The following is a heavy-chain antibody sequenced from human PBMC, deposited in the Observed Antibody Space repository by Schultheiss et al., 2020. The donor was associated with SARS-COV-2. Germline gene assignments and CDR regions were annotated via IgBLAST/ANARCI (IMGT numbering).Heavy chain of an antibody. Sequence: SETLSLTCAVYGGSFSGYYWSWIRQPPGKGLEWIGSIYHSGPTYYNPSLKSRVTISVDTSKNQFSLKLSSVTAADTAVYYCARAPAAGLNWFDPWGQGTLVTVSS. CDR2: IYHSGPT. CDR3: ARAPAAGLNWFDP. CDR1: GGSFSGYY. D-gene: IGHD6-13*01. J-gene: IGHJ5*02. V-gene: IGHV4-34*01.